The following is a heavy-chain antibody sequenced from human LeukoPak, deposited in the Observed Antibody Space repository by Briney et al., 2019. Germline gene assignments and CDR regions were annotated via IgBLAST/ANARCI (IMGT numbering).Heavy chain of an antibody. D-gene: IGHD3-10*01. CDR2: ISGSGGST. CDR3: AKVPRHYYGSGGFDY. Sequence: GGSLRLSCAASGFTFSSYAMSWVRQAPGKGLEWVSAISGSGGSTYYADSVKGRFTISRDNSKNTLYLQMNSLRAEDTAVYYCAKVPRHYYGSGGFDYWGQGTLVTVSS. V-gene: IGHV3-23*01. CDR1: GFTFSSYA. J-gene: IGHJ4*02.